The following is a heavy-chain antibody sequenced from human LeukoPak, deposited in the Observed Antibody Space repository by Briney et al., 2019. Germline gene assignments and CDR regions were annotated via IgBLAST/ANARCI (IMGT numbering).Heavy chain of an antibody. CDR2: INAGNGNT. V-gene: IGHV1-3*01. Sequence: ASVKVSCKASGYTFTSYAMHWVRQAPGQGLEWMGWINAGNGNTKYSQKFQGRVTITRDTSTTTVHMELRGLRSEDTAVYYCARDQEGFDYWGQGTVVTVSS. CDR1: GYTFTSYA. CDR3: ARDQEGFDY. J-gene: IGHJ4*02.